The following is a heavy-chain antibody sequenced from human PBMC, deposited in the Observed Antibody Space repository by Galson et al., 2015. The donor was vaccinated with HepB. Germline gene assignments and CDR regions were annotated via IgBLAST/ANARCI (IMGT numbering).Heavy chain of an antibody. CDR1: GFTFSNYG. V-gene: IGHV3-33*01. Sequence: SLRLSCAASGFTFSNYGMHWVRQAPGKGLEWVALIWFDGSKKYYADSVKGRFTTSRDNSNNTLFLQMNSLSAEDTAVYYCARDGGGLREWEWLSPNEALDYWGQGILVTVAS. J-gene: IGHJ4*02. CDR3: ARDGGGLREWEWLSPNEALDY. CDR2: IWFDGSKK. D-gene: IGHD3-3*01.